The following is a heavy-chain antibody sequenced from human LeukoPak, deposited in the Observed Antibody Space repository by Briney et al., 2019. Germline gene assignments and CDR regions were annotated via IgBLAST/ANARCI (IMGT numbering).Heavy chain of an antibody. CDR1: GFTLIGYA. D-gene: IGHD3-3*01. CDR2: ISSDGSKK. J-gene: IGHJ1*01. CDR3: ARDTVDNRSAYYYQY. V-gene: IGHV3-30-3*01. Sequence: PGGSLRLSCAASGFTLIGYAMHWVRQAPGKGLEWVAVISSDGSKKYYADSVKGRFTLSRDNSKNTLYLQMNSLRAEDTAVYYCARDTVDNRSAYYYQYWGQGTLVTVSS.